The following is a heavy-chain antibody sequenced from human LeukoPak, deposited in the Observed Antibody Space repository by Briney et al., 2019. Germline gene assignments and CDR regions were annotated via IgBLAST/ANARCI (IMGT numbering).Heavy chain of an antibody. D-gene: IGHD4-17*01. Sequence: SQTLSLTCAISGDSVSSDSAAWNWIRQSPSRGLEWLGRTYYKSKWYNDYAESVKSRITINPDTSKNQFSLQLNSVTPEDTAVYYCTRVTLRDHAPDIWGQGTMVTVSS. CDR1: GDSVSSDSAA. J-gene: IGHJ3*02. CDR3: TRVTLRDHAPDI. V-gene: IGHV6-1*01. CDR2: TYYKSKWYN.